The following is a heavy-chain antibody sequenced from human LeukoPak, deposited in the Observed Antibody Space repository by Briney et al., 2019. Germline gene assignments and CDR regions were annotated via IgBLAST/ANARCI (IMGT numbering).Heavy chain of an antibody. CDR3: ARAGGDGFHLDY. CDR1: GGSISSYY. V-gene: IGHV4-59*01. D-gene: IGHD5-24*01. CDR2: IYYSGST. Sequence: SETLSLTCTVSGGSISSYYWSWIRQPPGKELEWIGYIYYSGSTNYNPSLKSRVTISVDTSKNQFSLKLSSVAAADTAVYYCARAGGDGFHLDYWGQGTLVTVSS. J-gene: IGHJ4*02.